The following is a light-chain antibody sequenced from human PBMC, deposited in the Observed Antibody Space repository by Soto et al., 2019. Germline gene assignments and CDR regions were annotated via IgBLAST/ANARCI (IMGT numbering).Light chain of an antibody. CDR1: QSVSSSY. CDR3: QQYGSSIT. J-gene: IGKJ5*01. V-gene: IGKV3-20*01. CDR2: GAF. Sequence: EIELTQSPCTLSLSPGERATLSCRASQSVSSSYLAWHQRKPGQEPRLLIYGAFRRATGIPGRFSGSGSGTDFTLTINRLEPEDFAVYYCQQYGSSITFGQGTRLEIK.